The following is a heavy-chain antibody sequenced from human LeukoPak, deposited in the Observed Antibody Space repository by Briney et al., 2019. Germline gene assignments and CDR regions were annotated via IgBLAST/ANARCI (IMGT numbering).Heavy chain of an antibody. CDR1: GFTFSDYY. J-gene: IGHJ4*02. CDR3: ARGHESRITMIVVVTSPPDY. Sequence: NPGGSLRLSCAASGFTFSDYYMSWIRQAPGKGLEWVSYISSSGSTIYYADSVKGRFTISRDNAKNSLYLQMNSLRAEDTAVYYCARGHESRITMIVVVTSPPDYWGQGTLVTVSS. V-gene: IGHV3-11*01. D-gene: IGHD3-22*01. CDR2: ISSSGSTI.